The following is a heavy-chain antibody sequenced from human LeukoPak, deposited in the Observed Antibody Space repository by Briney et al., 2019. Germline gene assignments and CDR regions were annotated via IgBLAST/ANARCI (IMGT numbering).Heavy chain of an antibody. CDR3: ARGRYFDWQYYFDY. CDR2: INSDGSST. CDR1: GFTFSSYW. V-gene: IGHV3-74*01. D-gene: IGHD3-9*01. Sequence: PGGSLRLSCAASGFTFSSYWMHWVRQAPGKGLVWVSRINSDGSSTSYADSVRGRFTISRDNAKNTLHPQMNSLRAEDTAVYYCARGRYFDWQYYFDYWGQGTLVTVSS. J-gene: IGHJ4*02.